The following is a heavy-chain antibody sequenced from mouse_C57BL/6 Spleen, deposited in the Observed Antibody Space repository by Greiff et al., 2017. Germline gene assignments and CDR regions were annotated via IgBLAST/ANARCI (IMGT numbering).Heavy chain of an antibody. D-gene: IGHD3-2*02. V-gene: IGHV1-9*01. Sequence: QVQLQQSGAELMKPGASLKLSCKATGFTFTGYWIEWVKQRPGHGLEWIAEILPGSGSTNYNDKVKGQATFTADTASNTAYMQLSSLTTEDTAIYYCARTAQATFNAMDYWGQGTSVTVSS. CDR2: ILPGSGST. CDR3: ARTAQATFNAMDY. CDR1: GFTFTGYW. J-gene: IGHJ4*01.